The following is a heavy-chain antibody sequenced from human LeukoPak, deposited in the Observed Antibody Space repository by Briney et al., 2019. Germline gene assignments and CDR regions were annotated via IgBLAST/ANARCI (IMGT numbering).Heavy chain of an antibody. Sequence: GGSLRLSCAASGFIFSNYGLVWVRQAPGKGLEWVAFIRYDGSNTYYADSVKGRFTISRDNSKNTLSLQMNSLRREDTAVYYCAKERTIEYSSSFDHWGQGTLLTVSS. CDR1: GFIFSNYG. J-gene: IGHJ4*02. V-gene: IGHV3-30*02. CDR3: AKERTIEYSSSFDH. CDR2: IRYDGSNT. D-gene: IGHD5-18*01.